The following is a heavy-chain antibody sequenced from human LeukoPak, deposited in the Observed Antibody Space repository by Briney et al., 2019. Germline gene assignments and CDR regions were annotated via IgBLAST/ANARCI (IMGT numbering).Heavy chain of an antibody. V-gene: IGHV4-59*01. CDR2: IYYSGST. CDR1: GASMSSYY. Sequence: SETLSLTCSVSGASMSSYYWSWIRQPPGKGLEWIGYIYYSGSTNYNPSLKSRVTISVDTSKNQFSLKLSSVTAADTAVYYCARDQGPDAFDIWGQGTMVTVSS. CDR3: ARDQGPDAFDI. J-gene: IGHJ3*02.